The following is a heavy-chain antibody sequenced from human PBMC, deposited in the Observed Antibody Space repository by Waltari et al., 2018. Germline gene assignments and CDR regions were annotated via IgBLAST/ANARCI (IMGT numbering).Heavy chain of an antibody. D-gene: IGHD2-2*01. CDR3: ARDYCSSTSCHRGRGYYYGMDV. V-gene: IGHV4-59*01. J-gene: IGHJ6*02. CDR2: IYYSGST. Sequence: QVQLQESGPGLVKPSETLSLTCTVSGGSISSYYWSWIRPPPGKALAWIGYIYYSGSTNYNPSLKSRVTISVDTSKNQFSLKLSSVTAADTAVYYCARDYCSSTSCHRGRGYYYGMDVWGQGTTVTVSS. CDR1: GGSISSYY.